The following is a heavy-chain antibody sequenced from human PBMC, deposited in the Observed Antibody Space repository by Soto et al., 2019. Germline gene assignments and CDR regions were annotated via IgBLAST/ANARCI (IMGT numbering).Heavy chain of an antibody. J-gene: IGHJ6*02. CDR2: ISAYNGNT. D-gene: IGHD3-3*01. Sequence: ASVKVSCKASGYTFTSYGISWVRQAPGQGLEWMGWISAYNGNTNYAQKLQGRVTMTTDTSTSTAYMELRSLRSDDTAVYYCARDRTYYDFWSGYPQDYYYYGMDVWGQGTTVTSP. V-gene: IGHV1-18*04. CDR3: ARDRTYYDFWSGYPQDYYYYGMDV. CDR1: GYTFTSYG.